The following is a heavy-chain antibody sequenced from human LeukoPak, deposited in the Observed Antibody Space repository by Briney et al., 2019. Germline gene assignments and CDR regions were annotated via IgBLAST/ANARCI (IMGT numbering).Heavy chain of an antibody. J-gene: IGHJ6*03. CDR3: AREETTAMSGFSLEYYYYYLDV. V-gene: IGHV3-20*04. CDR2: INWNSGST. CDR1: GFTFDDYG. Sequence: GGSLRLSCAASGFTFDDYGMRWVRQAPGKGLEGVSGINWNSGSTGYADSVKGRFTISRDNAKNSLYLQMNSLRAEDTALYYCAREETTAMSGFSLEYYYYYLDVWGKGTTVTVSS. D-gene: IGHD6-19*01.